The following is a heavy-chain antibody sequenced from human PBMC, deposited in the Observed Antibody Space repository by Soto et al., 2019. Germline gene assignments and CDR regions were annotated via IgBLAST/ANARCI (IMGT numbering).Heavy chain of an antibody. Sequence: PETLSLTCTVSGCSISNYYWTWIRQPPGKGLEWIGYIYHSVTTNYNPSLKSRVTISVDRSKNQFSLKLSSVTAADTAVYYCARVPDYWGQGTLVTVSS. J-gene: IGHJ4*02. V-gene: IGHV4-59*12. CDR3: ARVPDY. CDR1: GCSISNYY. CDR2: IYHSVTT.